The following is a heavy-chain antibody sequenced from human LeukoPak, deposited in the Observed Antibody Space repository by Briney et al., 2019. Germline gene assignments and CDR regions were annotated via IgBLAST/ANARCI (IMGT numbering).Heavy chain of an antibody. CDR3: ARGRRYSSSVVGVIGMDV. D-gene: IGHD6-13*01. J-gene: IGHJ6*04. CDR1: GGSFSGYY. Sequence: PSETLSLTCAVYGGSFSGYYWSWIRQPPGKGLEWIGEINHSGSTNYNPSLKSRVTISVDTSKNRFSLKLSSVTAADTAVYYCARGRRYSSSVVGVIGMDVWGKGTTVTVSS. V-gene: IGHV4-34*01. CDR2: INHSGST.